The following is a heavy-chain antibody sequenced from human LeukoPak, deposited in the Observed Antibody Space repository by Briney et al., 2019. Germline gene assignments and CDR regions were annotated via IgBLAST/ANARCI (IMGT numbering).Heavy chain of an antibody. V-gene: IGHV4-4*02. J-gene: IGHJ5*02. D-gene: IGHD1-1*01. CDR1: GGSISSITW. CDR2: IYHTGGT. Sequence: SETLSLTCAVSGGSISSITWWSWVRQPPGKRLEWTGEIYHTGGTNYNPSLKSRVTMSVDKSKYQFSLNLSSVTAADTAVYYCAREGGPQSLRGTFDPWGQGALVTVSS. CDR3: AREGGPQSLRGTFDP.